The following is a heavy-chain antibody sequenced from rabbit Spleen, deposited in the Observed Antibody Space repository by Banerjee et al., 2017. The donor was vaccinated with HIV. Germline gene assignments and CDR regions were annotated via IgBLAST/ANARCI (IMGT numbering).Heavy chain of an antibody. CDR1: GFSFSSSHY. CDR3: ASDLLGVIGWNFYL. J-gene: IGHJ4*01. V-gene: IGHV1S40*01. CDR2: IDAGSGGFT. D-gene: IGHD1-1*01. Sequence: QSLEESGGGLVQPEGSLTLTCTASGFSFSSSHYMCWVRQAPGKGLEWIACIDAGSGGFTYFANWAKGRFTCSKTSSTTVTLRMTSLTAADRATYFCASDLLGVIGWNFYLWGPGTLVTVS.